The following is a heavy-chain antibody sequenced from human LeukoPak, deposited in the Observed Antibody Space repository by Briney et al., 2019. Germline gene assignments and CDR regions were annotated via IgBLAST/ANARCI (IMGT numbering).Heavy chain of an antibody. CDR2: VKTKGDGGAA. Sequence: GGSLRLSCAASGITFTNAWLTWVRQAPGKGLEWVGRVKTKGDGGAAGYAAPVKGRFTISRDDSTKTLHLQMNSLKTEDTAVYYCTTDRMIYATNWAVSWFDPWGQGTLVTVSS. CDR3: TTDRMIYATNWAVSWFDP. J-gene: IGHJ5*02. V-gene: IGHV3-15*01. CDR1: GITFTNAW. D-gene: IGHD2-8*01.